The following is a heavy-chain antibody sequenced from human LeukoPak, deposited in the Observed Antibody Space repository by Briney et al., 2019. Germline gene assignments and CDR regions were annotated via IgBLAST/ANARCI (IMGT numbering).Heavy chain of an antibody. CDR2: MSPNNGNT. V-gene: IGHV1-8*01. CDR1: EYTFTNYD. D-gene: IGHD7-27*01. Sequence: ASVKVSCKTSEYTFTNYDINWVRQATGQGLEWMGWMSPNNGNTGYAQKFQGRVTMTRDTSINTAYMELSSLRSEDTAAYYCASNPPRTGDFNYWGQGALVTVSS. J-gene: IGHJ4*02. CDR3: ASNPPRTGDFNY.